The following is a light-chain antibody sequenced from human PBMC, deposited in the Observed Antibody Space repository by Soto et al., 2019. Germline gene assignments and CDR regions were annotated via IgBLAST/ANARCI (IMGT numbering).Light chain of an antibody. Sequence: DIQMTQSPSAVSASVGDRVTITCRASQSISSYLNWYQQKPGKAPKLLIYAASSLQSGVPSRFSGSGSGTEFTLTISSLQPEDFATYYCQQLNSYPITFGQGTRLEIK. J-gene: IGKJ5*01. CDR2: AAS. V-gene: IGKV1-9*01. CDR1: QSISSY. CDR3: QQLNSYPIT.